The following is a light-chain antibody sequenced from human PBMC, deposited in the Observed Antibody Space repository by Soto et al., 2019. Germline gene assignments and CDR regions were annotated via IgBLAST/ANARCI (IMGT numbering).Light chain of an antibody. J-gene: IGKJ5*01. V-gene: IGKV3-15*01. CDR3: QKYNTWPPIT. CDR1: QSVSSN. CDR2: GAS. Sequence: EIVMTQSPATLSVSPGERATLSCRASQSVSSNLAWYQQKPGQAHRLLIFGASTRATGIPARFSGSGSGTEFTLTISSLQSEDFAVYYCQKYNTWPPITFGPGTRLEIK.